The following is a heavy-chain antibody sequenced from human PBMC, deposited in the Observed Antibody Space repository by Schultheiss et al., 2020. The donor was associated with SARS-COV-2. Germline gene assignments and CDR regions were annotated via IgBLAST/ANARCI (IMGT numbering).Heavy chain of an antibody. CDR1: GGSISRYC. CDR3: ASTHDYSNYPNWFDP. J-gene: IGHJ5*02. CDR2: IYYSGST. Sequence: SETLSLTCTVSGGSISRYCWSWIRQPPGKGLEWIGYIYYSGSTYYNPSLKSRVTISVDTSKNQFSLELASVTAADTAVYYCASTHDYSNYPNWFDPWGQGTLVTVSS. V-gene: IGHV4-59*01. D-gene: IGHD4-11*01.